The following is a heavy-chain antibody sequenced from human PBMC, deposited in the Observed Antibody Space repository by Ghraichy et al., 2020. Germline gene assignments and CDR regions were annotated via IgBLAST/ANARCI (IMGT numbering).Heavy chain of an antibody. Sequence: SENLSLTCSISAGSISTYYWNWLRQPPGKGLEWIGYVQKTGSTHYNPSLKSRATISVETSKNEISLRLSSVTAADTAVYYCARGRTYADYVPFAYWGQGSLVTVSS. CDR1: AGSISTYY. CDR3: ARGRTYADYVPFAY. V-gene: IGHV4-59*01. D-gene: IGHD4-17*01. CDR2: VQKTGST. J-gene: IGHJ4*02.